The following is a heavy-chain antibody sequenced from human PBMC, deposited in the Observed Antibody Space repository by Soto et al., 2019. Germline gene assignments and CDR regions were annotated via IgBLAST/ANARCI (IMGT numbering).Heavy chain of an antibody. CDR3: AILGGYSSSWHTYVDP. CDR1: GFTFSSYG. Sequence: GGSLRLSCAASGFTFSSYGMHWVRQAPGKGLEWVAVISYDGSNKYYADSVKGRFTISRDNSKNTLYLQMNSLRAEDTAVYYCAILGGYSSSWHTYVDPWGQGTLVTVSS. D-gene: IGHD6-13*01. V-gene: IGHV3-30*03. CDR2: ISYDGSNK. J-gene: IGHJ5*02.